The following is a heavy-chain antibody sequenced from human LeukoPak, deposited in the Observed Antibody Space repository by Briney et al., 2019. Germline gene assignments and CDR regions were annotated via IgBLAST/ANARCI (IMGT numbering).Heavy chain of an antibody. V-gene: IGHV5-51*01. CDR1: GYSFTSYC. CDR2: IYPGDSDT. J-gene: IGHJ5*02. Sequence: AESLKISCKGSGYSFTSYCIAWVRQMPGKGLEWMGIIYPGDSDTRYSPSFQGQVTISADKSINTAYLQWSTLNASDTAMYYCARYSGGRQRWFDPWGQGTLVTVSS. CDR3: ARYSGGRQRWFDP. D-gene: IGHD1-26*01.